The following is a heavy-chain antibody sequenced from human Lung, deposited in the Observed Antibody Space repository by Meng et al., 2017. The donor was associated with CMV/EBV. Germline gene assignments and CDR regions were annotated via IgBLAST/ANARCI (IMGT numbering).Heavy chain of an antibody. CDR2: IKEDGSEK. Sequence: GEXXKISCAASGITFSSNWMSWVREAPGKGLEWVANIKEDGSEKYYVESVKGRFTISRDNAKKSLYLQMNSLRAEDTAVYYCARDQGSCTSISCRGDAFDIWXQGTXVTVSS. CDR1: GITFSSNW. D-gene: IGHD2-2*01. J-gene: IGHJ3*02. CDR3: ARDQGSCTSISCRGDAFDI. V-gene: IGHV3-7*01.